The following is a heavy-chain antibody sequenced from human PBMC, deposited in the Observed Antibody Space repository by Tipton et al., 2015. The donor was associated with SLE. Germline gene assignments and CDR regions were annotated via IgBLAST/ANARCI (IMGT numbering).Heavy chain of an antibody. CDR2: ISSSSSYI. CDR3: ARVRGYYDYFDY. Sequence: GSLRLSCAASGFTFSSYAMSWVRQAPGKGLEWVSSISSSSSYIYYAESLKGRFTISRDNAKNSLYLQMNSLRAEDTAVYYCARVRGYYDYFDYWGQGTLVTVSS. CDR1: GFTFSSYA. D-gene: IGHD3-22*01. J-gene: IGHJ4*02. V-gene: IGHV3-21*01.